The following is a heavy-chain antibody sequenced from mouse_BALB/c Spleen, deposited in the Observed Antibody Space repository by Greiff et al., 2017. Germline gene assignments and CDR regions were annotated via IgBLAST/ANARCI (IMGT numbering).Heavy chain of an antibody. J-gene: IGHJ1*01. V-gene: IGHV5-6-5*01. CDR1: GFTFSSYA. CDR3: AREGWLSWYFDV. CDR2: ISSGGST. Sequence: EVKVVESGGGLVKPGGSLKLSCAASGFTFSSYAMSWVRQTPEKRLEWVASISSGGSTYYLDSVKGRFTISRDNARNILYLQMSSLRSEDTAMYYCAREGWLSWYFDVWGAGTTVTVSS. D-gene: IGHD1-1*02.